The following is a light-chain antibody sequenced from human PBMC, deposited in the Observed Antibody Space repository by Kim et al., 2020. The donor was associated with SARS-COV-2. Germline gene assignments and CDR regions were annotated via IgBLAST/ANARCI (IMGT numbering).Light chain of an antibody. CDR1: SLRTFS. J-gene: IGLJ2*01. Sequence: SSELTQDPTVSVALGQTVRITCQGDSLRTFSASWYQQKPGQAPILVIYDKTNRASGIPDRFSGSSSGDMVSLTITGAQADDEADYYCNTRDRSGHLVVFGGGTKVTVL. CDR2: DKT. V-gene: IGLV3-19*01. CDR3: NTRDRSGHLVV.